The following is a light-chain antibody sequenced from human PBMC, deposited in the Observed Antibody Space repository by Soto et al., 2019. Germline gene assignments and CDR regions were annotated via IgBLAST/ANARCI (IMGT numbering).Light chain of an antibody. CDR2: QDS. J-gene: IGLJ2*01. CDR3: QAWDSSTMV. CDR1: KLGNKY. V-gene: IGLV3-1*01. Sequence: SYELAQPPSVSVSPGQTATITCFGDKLGNKYACWYQQKPGQSPVLVMYQDSKRPSGIPERFSGSSSGNTATLTISGTQAMDEADYYCQAWDSSTMVFGGGTKLTVL.